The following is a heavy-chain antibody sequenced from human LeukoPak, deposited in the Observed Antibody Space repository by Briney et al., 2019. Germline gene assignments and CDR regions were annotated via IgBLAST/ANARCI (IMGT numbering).Heavy chain of an antibody. CDR2: IKQDGSEK. Sequence: GGSLRLSCAASEFSVGSNYMTWVRQAPGKGLEWVANIKQDGSEKNYVDSVKGRFTISRDNAKNSLYLQMNSLRVEDTAVYYCASQQWLLSDFDYWGQGALVTVSS. J-gene: IGHJ4*02. D-gene: IGHD6-19*01. CDR3: ASQQWLLSDFDY. CDR1: EFSVGSNY. V-gene: IGHV3-7*01.